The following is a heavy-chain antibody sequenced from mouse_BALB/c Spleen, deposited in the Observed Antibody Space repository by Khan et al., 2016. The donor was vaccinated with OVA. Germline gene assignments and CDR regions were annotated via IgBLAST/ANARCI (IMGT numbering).Heavy chain of an antibody. CDR3: ARRGLRWDFDY. CDR2: INPSTGYT. Sequence: VQLQESGAELAKPGASVKMSCKASGYTFINYWILWVKQRPGKGLEWIGYINPSTGYTEYNQNFKDKATLTAEKSASTAYMQLSSLTSEDSAVYYCARRGLRWDFDYWGQGTTLTVSS. D-gene: IGHD1-1*01. CDR1: GYTFINYW. V-gene: IGHV1-7*01. J-gene: IGHJ2*01.